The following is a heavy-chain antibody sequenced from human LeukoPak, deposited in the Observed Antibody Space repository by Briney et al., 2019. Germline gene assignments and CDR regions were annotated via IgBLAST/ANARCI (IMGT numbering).Heavy chain of an antibody. D-gene: IGHD6-19*01. J-gene: IGHJ6*02. CDR2: VSCSSSTI. CDR1: GFTFSSYS. CDR3: ARVGAAVAGPTVGHYYYYYGMDV. Sequence: GGSLRLSCAASGFTFSSYSMNWVRQAPGKGLEWVSYVSCSSSTIYYADSVKGRFTISRDNAKNSLYLQMNSLRAEDTAVYYCARVGAAVAGPTVGHYYYYYGMDVWGQGTTVTVSS. V-gene: IGHV3-48*04.